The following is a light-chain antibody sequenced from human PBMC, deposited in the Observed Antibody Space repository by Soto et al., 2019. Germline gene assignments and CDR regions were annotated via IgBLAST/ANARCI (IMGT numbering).Light chain of an antibody. CDR3: QQSYSTSIT. CDR1: QNIHNY. J-gene: IGKJ5*01. V-gene: IGKV1-39*01. Sequence: DIQMTHSPSSLSASVGDRVTITSQASQNIHNYLNWYNQRPGKAPKLMSYAASSLQSGVPSRFSGSGSGTDFTLTISSLQPEDFETYYCQQSYSTSITFGQGTRLEIK. CDR2: AAS.